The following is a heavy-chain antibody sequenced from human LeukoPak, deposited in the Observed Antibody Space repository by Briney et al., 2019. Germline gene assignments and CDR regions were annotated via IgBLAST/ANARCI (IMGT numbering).Heavy chain of an antibody. V-gene: IGHV3-23*01. D-gene: IGHD4-17*01. Sequence: GGSLRLSCAASGFTLSSYAMSWVRQAPGKGLEWVSAISGSGGSTYYADSVKGRFTISRDNSKNTLYLQMNSLRAEDTAVYYCAKDLRTTVTNRGSRTGWYFDLWGRGTLVTVSS. CDR3: AKDLRTTVTNRGSRTGWYFDL. CDR2: ISGSGGST. J-gene: IGHJ2*01. CDR1: GFTLSSYA.